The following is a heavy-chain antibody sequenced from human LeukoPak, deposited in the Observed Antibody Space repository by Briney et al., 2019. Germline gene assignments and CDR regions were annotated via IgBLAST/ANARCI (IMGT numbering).Heavy chain of an antibody. J-gene: IGHJ4*02. Sequence: SETLSLTCTVSGGSISSGDYYWSWIRQSPGKGLEWIGYIYYNGNTYYNPSLKSRVTISLDTSKNQFSLKLTSVTAAGTAVYYCARETYSGNQRGFDYWGQETLVTVSS. CDR3: ARETYSGNQRGFDY. CDR1: GGSISSGDYY. D-gene: IGHD1-26*01. V-gene: IGHV4-30-4*01. CDR2: IYYNGNT.